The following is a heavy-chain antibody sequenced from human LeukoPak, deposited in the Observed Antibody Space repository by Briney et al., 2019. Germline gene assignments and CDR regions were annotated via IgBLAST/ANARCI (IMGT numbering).Heavy chain of an antibody. CDR3: ARIDRLTMVRGVRPHYYFDY. CDR1: GFTFSSYA. D-gene: IGHD3-10*01. V-gene: IGHV3-23*01. Sequence: TGGSLRLSCAASGFTFSSYAMSWVRQAPGKGLEWVSVISGSGGSTSYADSVKGRFTISRDNAKNSLYLQMNSLRAEDTAVYYCARIDRLTMVRGVRPHYYFDYWGQGTLVTVSS. J-gene: IGHJ4*02. CDR2: ISGSGGST.